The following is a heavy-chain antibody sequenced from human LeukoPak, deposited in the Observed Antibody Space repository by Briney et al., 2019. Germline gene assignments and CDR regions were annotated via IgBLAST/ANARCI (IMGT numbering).Heavy chain of an antibody. J-gene: IGHJ4*02. Sequence: GGSLRLSCAASGFTFSDYYMSWIRQAPGKGLEWVSYISSSGSTIYYADSVKGRFTISRDNARNSLFLQMNSLTAEDTAVYYCAREIIAATLDGWGQGTLVIVSS. V-gene: IGHV3-11*04. CDR1: GFTFSDYY. D-gene: IGHD1-26*01. CDR2: ISSSGSTI. CDR3: AREIIAATLDG.